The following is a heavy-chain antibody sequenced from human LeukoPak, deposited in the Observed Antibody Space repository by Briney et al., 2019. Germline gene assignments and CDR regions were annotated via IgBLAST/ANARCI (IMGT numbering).Heavy chain of an antibody. V-gene: IGHV3-7*01. CDR1: GFTSSSYY. CDR3: ARACCTGDCYFDF. Sequence: PGGSLRLSCAASGFTSSSYYMTWVRQAPGKGLEWVANIKQDGSEKYYVDSVKGRFTISRDNAKNSLSLQMNSLRAEDTAVYYCARACCTGDCYFDFWGQGTLVTVSS. D-gene: IGHD2-8*02. J-gene: IGHJ4*02. CDR2: IKQDGSEK.